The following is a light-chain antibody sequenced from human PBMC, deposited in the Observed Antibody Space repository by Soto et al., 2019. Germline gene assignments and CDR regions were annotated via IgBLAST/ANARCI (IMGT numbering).Light chain of an antibody. CDR2: GAS. J-gene: IGKJ5*01. CDR3: QQYGTSPRIT. Sequence: EIVLTQSPGTLSLSPGEGATLSCRASQSVSSTSLAWYQQKPGQAPRLLIYGASSRPTGIPDRFSGSGSGTDFTLTISRLEPEDFAVYYCQQYGTSPRITFGQGTRLEIK. CDR1: QSVSSTS. V-gene: IGKV3-20*01.